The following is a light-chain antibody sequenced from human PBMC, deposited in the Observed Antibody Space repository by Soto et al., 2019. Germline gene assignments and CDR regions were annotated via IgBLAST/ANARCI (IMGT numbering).Light chain of an antibody. Sequence: DIQMTQSPSSLSASVGDRVTITCRASRTISTYLNWYQQKPGTAPNLLIYSAYNLQDGVPSRFSASGSGTDFTLTINSLQPEDFATYYCQQSCEAPYTFGQGSKLEI. CDR1: RTISTY. J-gene: IGKJ2*01. CDR3: QQSCEAPYT. CDR2: SAY. V-gene: IGKV1-39*01.